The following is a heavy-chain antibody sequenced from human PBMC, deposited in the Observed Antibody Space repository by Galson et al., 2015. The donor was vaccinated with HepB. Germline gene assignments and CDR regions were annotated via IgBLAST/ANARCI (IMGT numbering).Heavy chain of an antibody. CDR3: ARSRITIFGVVIKDYYGMDV. D-gene: IGHD3-3*01. J-gene: IGHJ6*02. Sequence: SLRLSCAASGFTFSSYAMHWVRQAPSKGLEWVAVISYDGSNKYYADSVKGRFTISRDNSKNTLYLQMNSLRAEDTAVYYCARSRITIFGVVIKDYYGMDVWGQGTTVTVSS. V-gene: IGHV3-30-3*01. CDR2: ISYDGSNK. CDR1: GFTFSSYA.